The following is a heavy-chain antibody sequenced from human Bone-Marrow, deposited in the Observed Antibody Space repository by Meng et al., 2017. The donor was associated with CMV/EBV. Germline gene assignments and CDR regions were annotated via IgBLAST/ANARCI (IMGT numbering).Heavy chain of an antibody. CDR3: AKGAAVRGVIGYYDGMDV. D-gene: IGHD3-10*01. J-gene: IGHJ6*02. Sequence: ASVKVSCKASGYTFTSYYMHWVRQAPGQGREWMGIINPSGGSTSYAQKFQGRVTMTRDTSTSTVYMELSSLRSEDTAVYDGAKGAAVRGVIGYYDGMDVWGQGTTVTVSS. CDR2: INPSGGST. V-gene: IGHV1-46*01. CDR1: GYTFTSYY.